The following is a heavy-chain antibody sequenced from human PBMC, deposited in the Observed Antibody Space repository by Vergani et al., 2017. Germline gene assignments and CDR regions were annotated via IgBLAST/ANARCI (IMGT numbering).Heavy chain of an antibody. CDR2: IYPNGNG. D-gene: IGHD2-21*01. CDR3: ARGNCGVNCPKYDWLAP. V-gene: IGHV4-4*07. CDR1: GGSMSDFY. Sequence: QVHLQESGPGVVKPSDTLSLTCTVSGGSMSDFYWTWIRQPAGRGLEWIGRIYPNGNGNYNESLRSRLTMSIDTSRCQFSLRLSSVTAADTAVYYCARGNCGVNCPKYDWLAPWGRGSLVIVSS. J-gene: IGHJ5*02.